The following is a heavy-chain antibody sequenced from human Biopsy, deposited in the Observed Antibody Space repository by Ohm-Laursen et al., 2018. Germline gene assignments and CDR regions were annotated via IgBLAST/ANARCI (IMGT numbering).Heavy chain of an antibody. CDR3: ARDPLNGHKHFDY. Sequence: ASVKASCKASSYTFTDYNIHWMRQAPGQGLEWLGYINCKTGATNYAQKFQGTVTMTRDTSISTAYLSLGSLRSADTAIYYCARDPLNGHKHFDYWGQGTLVTVSS. CDR1: SYTFTDYN. J-gene: IGHJ4*02. D-gene: IGHD2-8*01. CDR2: INCKTGAT. V-gene: IGHV1-2*02.